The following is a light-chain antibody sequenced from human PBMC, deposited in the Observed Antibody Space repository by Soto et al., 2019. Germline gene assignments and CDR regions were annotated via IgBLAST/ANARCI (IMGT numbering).Light chain of an antibody. J-gene: IGLJ2*01. CDR1: SSDVGGYNY. V-gene: IGLV2-11*01. CDR2: DVS. CDR3: CAYAGSYTLV. Sequence: QSALTQPRSVSGSPGQSVTISCTGTSSDVGGYNYVSRYQQHPGKAPKLMIYDVSKRPSGVPDRFSGSKSGNTASLTISGLQAEDEADDYCCAYAGSYTLVFGGGTKLTVL.